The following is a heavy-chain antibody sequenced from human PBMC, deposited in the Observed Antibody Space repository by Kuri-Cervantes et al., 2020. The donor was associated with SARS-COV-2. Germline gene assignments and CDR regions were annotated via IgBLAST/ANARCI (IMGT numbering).Heavy chain of an antibody. D-gene: IGHD4/OR15-4a*01. Sequence: SVKVSCKASGGTFSSLAINWVRQAPGQAPEWMGWITPFNGNTKYAQKFQDRVTITRDRSINTAYMELSSLRSEDTAMYYCARSGPGAISREDGALDIWGQGTMVTVSS. V-gene: IGHV1-45*02. CDR1: GGTFSSLA. CDR3: ARSGPGAISREDGALDI. J-gene: IGHJ3*02. CDR2: ITPFNGNT.